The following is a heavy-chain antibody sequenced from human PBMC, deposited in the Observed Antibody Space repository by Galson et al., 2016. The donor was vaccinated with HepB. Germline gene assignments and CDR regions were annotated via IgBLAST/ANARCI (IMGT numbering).Heavy chain of an antibody. Sequence: QSGAEVKKPGESLRISCKGSTDTFTIYWIGWVRHRPRKGLECMGIIYPGDSDATYSPSFQGQVTISADKFISTAYLQWSSLASSDTAMYYCAGQDSLWGHFDYWGQGSPVIVSS. J-gene: IGHJ4*02. CDR2: IYPGDSDA. D-gene: IGHD3-10*01. CDR3: AGQDSLWGHFDY. CDR1: TDTFTIYW. V-gene: IGHV5-51*01.